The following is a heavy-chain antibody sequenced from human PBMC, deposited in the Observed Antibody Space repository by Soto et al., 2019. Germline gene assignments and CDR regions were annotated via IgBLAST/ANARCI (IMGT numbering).Heavy chain of an antibody. D-gene: IGHD1-26*01. V-gene: IGHV3-48*03. Sequence: EEQLVESGGGLVQPGGSLRLSCAASGFIFSVYEMHWVRQAPSKGLEWVSSISSSGGSRYYADSVKGRFTISRDNAKNSLYLQMNSLRAEDTAIYYCARGSGSQSYYCSYGLDVWGQGTTVTVSS. CDR3: ARGSGSQSYYCSYGLDV. J-gene: IGHJ6*02. CDR2: ISSSGGSR. CDR1: GFIFSVYE.